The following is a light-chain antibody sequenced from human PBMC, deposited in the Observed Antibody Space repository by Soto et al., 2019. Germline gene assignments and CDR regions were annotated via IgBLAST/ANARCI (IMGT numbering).Light chain of an antibody. CDR1: QNVAGD. V-gene: IGKV3-15*01. CDR2: RTS. CDR3: QEYNGRSS. J-gene: IGKJ1*01. Sequence: RVTTQSPATLSVSPGERATLSCRASQNVAGDLAWYQQKPGQAPRLLIYRTSTRATGIPARFSGSGSGTDFTLTISSLQSEDFAVYYCQEYNGRSSFGQGTKVEIK.